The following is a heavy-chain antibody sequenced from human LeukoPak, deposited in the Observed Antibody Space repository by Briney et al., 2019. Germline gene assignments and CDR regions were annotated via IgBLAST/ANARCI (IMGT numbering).Heavy chain of an antibody. CDR1: GFIFNNYG. Sequence: GGSLRLSCAASGFIFNNYGMHWVRQAPGKGLEWVAVIWYDGSNKYYADSVKGRFTISRDNPKNTLYLQMNSLRAEDTAVYYCARDHGSGSYYFDYWGQGTLVTVSS. CDR2: IWYDGSNK. D-gene: IGHD3-10*01. V-gene: IGHV3-33*01. J-gene: IGHJ4*02. CDR3: ARDHGSGSYYFDY.